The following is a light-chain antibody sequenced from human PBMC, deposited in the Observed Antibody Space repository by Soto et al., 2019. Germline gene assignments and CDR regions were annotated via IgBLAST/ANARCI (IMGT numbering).Light chain of an antibody. J-gene: IGKJ2*01. V-gene: IGKV3-11*01. CDR3: HQRSNWPGT. Sequence: EIVLTQSPATLSLSPGERATLSCRASESVSSYLAWYQQKPGQAPRLLIYDASNRATSIPARFSDSGSGKDFNLTNSRLEPEDFAVYYWHQRSNWPGTFGQGTKLEIK. CDR2: DAS. CDR1: ESVSSY.